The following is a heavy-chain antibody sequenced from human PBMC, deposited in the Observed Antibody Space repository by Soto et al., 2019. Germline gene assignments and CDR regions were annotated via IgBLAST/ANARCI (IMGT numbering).Heavy chain of an antibody. Sequence: ASVKVSCKASGYTFTSYYMNWVRQAPGQGLEWMGLISAYNGNTNYAQKLQGRVTLTRDTSTNTVSMELSSLRSEDTAVYYCAREFQPLSSTWREHFQPWGQGTVVTVSS. V-gene: IGHV1-46*01. CDR1: GYTFTSYY. D-gene: IGHD6-13*01. CDR2: ISAYNGNT. J-gene: IGHJ1*01. CDR3: AREFQPLSSTWREHFQP.